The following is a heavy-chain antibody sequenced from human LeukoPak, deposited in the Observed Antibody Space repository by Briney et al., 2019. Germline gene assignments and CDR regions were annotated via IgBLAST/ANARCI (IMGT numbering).Heavy chain of an antibody. D-gene: IGHD1-1*01. J-gene: IGHJ4*02. CDR3: ARGGWGTGTDY. CDR2: VNNDGSST. Sequence: GGSLRLSCAASGFTFSSYWMHWVRQAPGKGLVWVSRVNNDGSSTTYADSVKGRFTISRDNVKNTIYLQMNSLRAEDTAVYYCARGGWGTGTDYWGQGTLVTVSS. V-gene: IGHV3-74*01. CDR1: GFTFSSYW.